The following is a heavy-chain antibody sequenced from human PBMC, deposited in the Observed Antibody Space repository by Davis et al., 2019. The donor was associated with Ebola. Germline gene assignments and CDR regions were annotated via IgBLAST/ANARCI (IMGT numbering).Heavy chain of an antibody. J-gene: IGHJ3*02. CDR3: ASLRRTITGMDDSFDI. CDR1: GYSFTRYW. CDR2: IYPDDSDT. D-gene: IGHD7-27*01. V-gene: IGHV5-51*01. Sequence: PGGSLRLSCKGSGYSFTRYWIGWVRQMPGKGLEWMGIIYPDDSDTRYSPSFQGQVTISADKSTKTAFLQWSSLKALDTGIYYCASLRRTITGMDDSFDIWGQGTMVTVSS.